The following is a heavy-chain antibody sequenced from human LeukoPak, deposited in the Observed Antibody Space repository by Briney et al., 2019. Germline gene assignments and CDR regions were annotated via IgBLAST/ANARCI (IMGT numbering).Heavy chain of an antibody. J-gene: IGHJ4*02. CDR3: AKGSFDGGNSAVDD. CDR2: ISGSGDNT. V-gene: IGHV3-23*01. D-gene: IGHD4-23*01. CDR1: GFTFSSHG. Sequence: GGSLRLSCAVSGFTFSSHGMSWVRQPHGRGREWVATISGSGDNTYHADSVTGRLTNSRDNSNNMLYLQMSSMRAEDSAVYYCAKGSFDGGNSAVDDWGQGTLVTVSS.